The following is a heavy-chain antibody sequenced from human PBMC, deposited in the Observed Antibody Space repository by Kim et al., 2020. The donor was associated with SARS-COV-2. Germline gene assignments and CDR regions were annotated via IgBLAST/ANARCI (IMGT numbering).Heavy chain of an antibody. D-gene: IGHD1-26*01. J-gene: IGHJ3*02. CDR3: AREPANSGSEVAFDI. V-gene: IGHV3-53*01. CDR2: IYGGGRT. CDR1: GFTVSSNY. Sequence: GGSLRLSCAASGFTVSSNYMSWVRQAPGKGLEWVSVIYGGGRTYNADAVKGRFTITRDNSKNTMYLQMNSMRVEDTAMYYCAREPANSGSEVAFDIWGQGTIVTVSS.